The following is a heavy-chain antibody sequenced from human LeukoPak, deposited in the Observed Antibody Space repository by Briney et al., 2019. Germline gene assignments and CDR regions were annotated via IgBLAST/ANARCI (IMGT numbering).Heavy chain of an antibody. V-gene: IGHV4-4*07. Sequence: SETLSLTCPVSGGSISSYYWSWIRQPAGKGLEWIGRIYTSGSTNYNPSLKSRVTMSVDTSKNQFSLKLSSVTAADTAVYYCARCIAARPDYYMDVWGKGTTVTVSS. CDR1: GGSISSYY. CDR3: ARCIAARPDYYMDV. D-gene: IGHD6-6*01. J-gene: IGHJ6*03. CDR2: IYTSGST.